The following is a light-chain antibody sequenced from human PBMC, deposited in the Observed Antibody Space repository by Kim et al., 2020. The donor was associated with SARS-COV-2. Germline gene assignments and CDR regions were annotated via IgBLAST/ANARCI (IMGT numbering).Light chain of an antibody. Sequence: SVSTGQTASITCSGSKLGDKYAYWYQKKPGQSPIVVIYQHTKRPSGISQRFSGSSFGNTATLTISRAQTMDEADYYCQAWDSSTAVFGGGTQLTVL. V-gene: IGLV3-1*01. J-gene: IGLJ3*02. CDR2: QHT. CDR1: KLGDKY. CDR3: QAWDSSTAV.